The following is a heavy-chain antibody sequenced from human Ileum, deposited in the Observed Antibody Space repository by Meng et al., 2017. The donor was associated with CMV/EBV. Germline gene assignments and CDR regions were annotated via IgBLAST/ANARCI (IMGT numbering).Heavy chain of an antibody. Sequence: QVTLLQWGAGLLKPSKTLSLTCAVNVGSCSGSYWSWIRQPPGKGLEWIGEINHGGSTNYNPSLKSRVTISVDTAKSQFSLILSSVTAADTAVYYCARCHFTSSCCEETFDNWGQGAVVTVSS. V-gene: IGHV4-34*02. CDR3: ARCHFTSSCCEETFDN. J-gene: IGHJ4*01. D-gene: IGHD6-19*01. CDR1: VGSCSGSY. CDR2: INHGGST.